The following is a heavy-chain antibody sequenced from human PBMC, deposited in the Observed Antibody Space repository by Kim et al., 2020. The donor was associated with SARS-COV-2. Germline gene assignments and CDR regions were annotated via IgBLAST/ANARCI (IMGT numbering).Heavy chain of an antibody. CDR2: ISYDGSNK. CDR1: GFTFSSFA. CDR3: AGQSEAGYSGYDYYFDY. Sequence: GGSLRLSCAASGFTFSSFAMHWVRQAPGKGLEWITAISYDGSNKYYADSVKGRFTISRDSSKNTLFLQMNSLRAEDTAVYYCAGQSEAGYSGYDYYFDYWGQGTLVTVSS. J-gene: IGHJ4*02. D-gene: IGHD5-12*01. V-gene: IGHV3-30*04.